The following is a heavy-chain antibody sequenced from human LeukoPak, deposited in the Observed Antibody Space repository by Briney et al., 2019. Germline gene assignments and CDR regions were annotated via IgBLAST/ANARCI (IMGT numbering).Heavy chain of an antibody. D-gene: IGHD3-22*01. V-gene: IGHV3-74*01. J-gene: IGHJ4*02. Sequence: PGGSLRLSCAASGFTFSSYWMHWVRQAPGKGLVWVSRINTDGSSTSYADSVKGRFTISRDNAKNTLYLQMNSLRAEDTAVYYCAKRRGAPYYFDSSNYSFDYWGQGALVTVSS. CDR2: INTDGSST. CDR3: AKRRGAPYYFDSSNYSFDY. CDR1: GFTFSSYW.